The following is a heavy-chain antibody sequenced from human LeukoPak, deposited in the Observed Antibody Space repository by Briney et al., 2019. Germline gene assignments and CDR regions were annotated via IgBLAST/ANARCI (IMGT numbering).Heavy chain of an antibody. V-gene: IGHV1-69*01. CDR2: IIPIFGTA. CDR3: ARENHCSGGSCYWWFDP. J-gene: IGHJ5*02. CDR1: EGTFSSYA. D-gene: IGHD2-15*01. Sequence: GSSVKVSCKVSEGTFSSYAISWVRQAPGQGLEWMGGIIPIFGTANYAQKFQGRVTITADESTSTAYMVLSSLRSEDTAVYYCARENHCSGGSCYWWFDPWDQGTLVSVPS.